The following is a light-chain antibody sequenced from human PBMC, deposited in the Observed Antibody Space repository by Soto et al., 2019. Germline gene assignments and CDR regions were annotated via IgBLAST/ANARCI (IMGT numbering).Light chain of an antibody. Sequence: ETVLTQSPGTLSLSPGERASLSCRASQSISGRYLAWYQQKPGQAPRLLIYDASSRATGIPDRFSGSGSGTDFILTISRLEPEDFAVYFCQHYYNWPPYTFGQGTRLEIK. CDR1: QSISGRY. CDR2: DAS. V-gene: IGKV3-20*01. CDR3: QHYYNWPPYT. J-gene: IGKJ2*01.